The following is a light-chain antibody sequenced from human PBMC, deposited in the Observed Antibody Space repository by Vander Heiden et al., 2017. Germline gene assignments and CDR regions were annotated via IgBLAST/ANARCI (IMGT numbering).Light chain of an antibody. CDR1: QSDTNSY. Sequence: EIVLPQSPGTLSLSPGERATLSCRASQSDTNSYSASYQQKPGQTPRLLIYGASTRAADIPDKLSGSGSGTDFTLTISSLEPEDSAVYYCQQYGASPLTFGQGTKLEI. CDR3: QQYGASPLT. J-gene: IGKJ1*01. V-gene: IGKV3-20*01. CDR2: GAS.